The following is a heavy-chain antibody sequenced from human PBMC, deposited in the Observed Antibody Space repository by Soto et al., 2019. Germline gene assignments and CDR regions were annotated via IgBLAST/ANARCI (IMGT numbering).Heavy chain of an antibody. V-gene: IGHV3-23*04. J-gene: IGHJ6*02. Sequence: EVQLVESGGGLVQPGGSLRLSCAASGFTFSSYAMSWVRQAPGKGLEWVSAISGSGGSTYYADSVKGRFTISRDNSKNTRYMRMNSLRAEDTAVYYCATDDNPSRYYYYGMDVWGQGTTVTVSS. D-gene: IGHD3-9*01. CDR2: ISGSGGST. CDR1: GFTFSSYA. CDR3: ATDDNPSRYYYYGMDV.